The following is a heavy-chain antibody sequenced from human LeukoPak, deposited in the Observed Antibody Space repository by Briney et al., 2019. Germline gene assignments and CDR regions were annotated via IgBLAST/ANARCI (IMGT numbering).Heavy chain of an antibody. CDR3: AYNRNRIIDTFDI. J-gene: IGHJ3*02. V-gene: IGHV4-4*07. CDR1: GGSISSYY. CDR2: ICASGNT. D-gene: IGHD1-14*01. Sequence: SETLSLTCTVSGGSISSYYWSWIRQPAGKGLEWIGRICASGNTNYNPSLKSRVTMSVDTSKNLFALKLSSVTAADTAVYYCAYNRNRIIDTFDIWGQGTMVTVSS.